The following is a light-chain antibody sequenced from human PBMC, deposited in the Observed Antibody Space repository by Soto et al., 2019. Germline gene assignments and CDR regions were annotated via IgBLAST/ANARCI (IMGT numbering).Light chain of an antibody. CDR2: SND. Sequence: QSVLTQPPSASGTPGQRVTISCSGSSSNIGSNTVNWYQQLPGTAPKLLIYSNDHRPSGVPDRLSGSKSGTSASLAISDLQSEDEADYYCAAWDDSLNGVVFGGGTQLTVL. V-gene: IGLV1-44*01. CDR3: AAWDDSLNGVV. CDR1: SSNIGSNT. J-gene: IGLJ2*01.